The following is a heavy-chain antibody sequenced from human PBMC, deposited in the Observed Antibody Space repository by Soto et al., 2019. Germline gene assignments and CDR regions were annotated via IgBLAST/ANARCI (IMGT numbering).Heavy chain of an antibody. CDR3: AGTAFCIGGSCHRPYYYGIDV. J-gene: IGHJ6*02. CDR2: SSGSGGST. Sequence: PGGSLRLSCAASGFTFSSSSMSWVLQASGKGQEWIAVSSGSGGSTYDAASIKGRFTISRHNSKNTLYLQMKRRRAEDTAVYYYAGTAFCIGGSCHRPYYYGIDVWGQGTTVTVSS. CDR1: GFTFSSSS. V-gene: IGHV3-23*01. D-gene: IGHD2-15*01.